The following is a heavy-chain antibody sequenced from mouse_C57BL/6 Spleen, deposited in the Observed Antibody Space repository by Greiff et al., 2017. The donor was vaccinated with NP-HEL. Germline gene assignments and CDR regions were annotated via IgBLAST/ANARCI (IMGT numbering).Heavy chain of an antibody. Sequence: EVKLVEPGPELVKPGASVKISCKASGYTFTDYNMNWVKQSNGKSLEWIGVINPNYGTTSYNQKFKGKATLTVDQSSSTAYMQLNSLTSEDSAVYYCATAGQLRLPDDWGQGTTLTVSS. J-gene: IGHJ2*01. V-gene: IGHV1-39*01. CDR3: ATAGQLRLPDD. CDR2: INPNYGTT. CDR1: GYTFTDYN. D-gene: IGHD3-2*02.